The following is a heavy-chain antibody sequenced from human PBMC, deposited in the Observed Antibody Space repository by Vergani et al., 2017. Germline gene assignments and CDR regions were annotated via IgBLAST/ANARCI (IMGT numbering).Heavy chain of an antibody. CDR1: GFTFSSYA. Sequence: QVQLVESGGGVVQPGRSLRLSCAASGFTFSSYAMHWVRQAPGKGLEWVAVISYDGSNKYYADSVKGRFTISRDNSKNTLYLQMNSLRAEDTAVYYCARHSRPHIAVAGTVDDAFDIWGQGTMVTVSS. D-gene: IGHD6-19*01. J-gene: IGHJ3*02. V-gene: IGHV3-30-3*01. CDR3: ARHSRPHIAVAGTVDDAFDI. CDR2: ISYDGSNK.